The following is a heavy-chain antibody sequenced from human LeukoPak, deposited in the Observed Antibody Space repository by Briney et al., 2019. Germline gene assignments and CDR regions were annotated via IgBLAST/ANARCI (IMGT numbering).Heavy chain of an antibody. D-gene: IGHD2-15*01. V-gene: IGHV3-23*01. CDR3: AKALCSGGTCYRFDY. Sequence: GGSLRLSCAASGFTFSSYAMSWVRQAPGKRLEWVSAISGSGGSTYSADSVKGRFTISRDNSKNTLYLQMNSLRADDTAVYYCAKALCSGGTCYRFDYWGQGTLVTVSS. CDR1: GFTFSSYA. J-gene: IGHJ4*02. CDR2: ISGSGGST.